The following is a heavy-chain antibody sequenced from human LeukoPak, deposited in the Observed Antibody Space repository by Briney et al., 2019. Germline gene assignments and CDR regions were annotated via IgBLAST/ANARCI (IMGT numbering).Heavy chain of an antibody. D-gene: IGHD5-24*01. CDR2: ISGSGGST. V-gene: IGHV3-23*01. CDR1: GFTFSIYA. Sequence: GGSLRLSCAASGFTFSIYAMSWVRQAPGKGLEWVSAISGSGGSTYYADSVKGRFAISRDNSKNTLYLQMDSLRAEDTAIYYCAKDPSTLKLTDDYWGQGTLVTVSS. J-gene: IGHJ4*02. CDR3: AKDPSTLKLTDDY.